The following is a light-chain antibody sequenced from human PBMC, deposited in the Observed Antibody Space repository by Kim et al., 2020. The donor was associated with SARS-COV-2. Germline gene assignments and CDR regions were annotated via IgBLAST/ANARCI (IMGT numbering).Light chain of an antibody. CDR3: QHYDLVSIT. V-gene: IGKV1-33*01. CDR1: QDIHSN. CDR2: GAS. Sequence: ASVGDRVTISCQASQDIHSNLNWYQQKPGKAPKLLIYGASNLQAGVPAWFSGSGSGTDFTFTINNVQPEDIATYYCQHYDLVSITFGQGTRLEIK. J-gene: IGKJ5*01.